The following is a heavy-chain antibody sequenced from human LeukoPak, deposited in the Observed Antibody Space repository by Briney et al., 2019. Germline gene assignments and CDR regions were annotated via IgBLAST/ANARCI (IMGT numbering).Heavy chain of an antibody. J-gene: IGHJ4*02. CDR1: GFTFSSYG. CDR2: ISYDGSNK. CDR3: AKSGYQLLCLDY. V-gene: IGHV3-30*18. Sequence: PGGSLRLSCAASGFTFSSYGMHWVRQAPGKGLEWVAVISYDGSNKYYADSVKGRFTISRDNSKNTLYLQMNSPRAEDTAVYYCAKSGYQLLCLDYWGQGTLVTVSS. D-gene: IGHD2-2*01.